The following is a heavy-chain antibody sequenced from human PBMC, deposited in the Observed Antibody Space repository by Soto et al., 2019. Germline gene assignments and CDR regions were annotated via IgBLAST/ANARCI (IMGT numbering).Heavy chain of an antibody. CDR2: IYYSGDT. J-gene: IGHJ4*02. Sequence: SETLSLTCTVSGGSLHSSNYYWGWIRQSPGKGLEWIGSIYYSGDTYNNPPLKSRVTISVDTSKNQFSLKLSSVTAADTAVYYCERHDAAWLQVDYWGQGTLVTVSS. V-gene: IGHV4-39*01. D-gene: IGHD5-12*01. CDR3: ERHDAAWLQVDY. CDR1: GGSLHSSNYY.